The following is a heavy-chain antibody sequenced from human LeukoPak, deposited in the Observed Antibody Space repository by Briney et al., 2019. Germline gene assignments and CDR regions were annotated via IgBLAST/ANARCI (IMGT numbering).Heavy chain of an antibody. CDR1: GYSFTSYW. D-gene: IGHD2-15*01. V-gene: IGHV5-51*01. J-gene: IGHJ4*02. CDR3: ARYKVVAATLYYFGY. CDR2: IYPGDSDT. Sequence: GESLKISCKGSGYSFTSYWIGWVRQMPGRGLEWKGIIYPGDSDTRYSPSFQGQVTISADKSISTAYLQWSSLKASDTAMYYCARYKVVAATLYYFGYWGQGTLVTVSS.